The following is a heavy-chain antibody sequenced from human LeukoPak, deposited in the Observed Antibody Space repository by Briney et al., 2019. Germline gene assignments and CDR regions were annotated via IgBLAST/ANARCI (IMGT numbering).Heavy chain of an antibody. CDR3: ARRVQGYSGYDWVDY. CDR1: GGSISSSDYY. J-gene: IGHJ4*02. CDR2: INHSGST. Sequence: SETLSLTCTVSGGSISSSDYYWGWIRQPPGKGLEWIGEINHSGSTNYNPSLKSRVTISVDTSKNQFSLKLSSVTAADTAVYYCARRVQGYSGYDWVDYWGQGTLVTVSS. V-gene: IGHV4-39*07. D-gene: IGHD5-12*01.